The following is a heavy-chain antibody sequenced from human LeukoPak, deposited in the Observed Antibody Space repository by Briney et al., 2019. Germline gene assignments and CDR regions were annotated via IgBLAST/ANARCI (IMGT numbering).Heavy chain of an antibody. V-gene: IGHV3-74*01. CDR2: INNDGSST. D-gene: IGHD6-6*01. J-gene: IGHJ4*02. CDR3: ARGLSGYSSSLGY. Sequence: GGSLRLSCAASGFTFTSYWMHWVRQAPGKGLVWVSRINNDGSSTNYAASVKGRFTISGDNAKNTLYLQMNSLRAEDTALYYCARGLSGYSSSLGYWGQGTLVTVSS. CDR1: GFTFTSYW.